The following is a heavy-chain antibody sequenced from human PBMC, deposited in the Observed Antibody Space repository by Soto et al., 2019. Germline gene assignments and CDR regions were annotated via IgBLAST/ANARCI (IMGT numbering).Heavy chain of an antibody. D-gene: IGHD3-9*01. V-gene: IGHV3-49*04. CDR2: IRGKAYGGTT. J-gene: IGHJ4*02. Sequence: DVQLVESGGGLVQPGRSLRLSCRGSGFTFGDYAMNWVRQAPGKGLEWVGFIRGKAYGGTTQYAASVKGRFTISRDDSKGIAYLQMNSLKTEDTAVYYCSSVAGTGYYLLFDCWGQGTLVTVSA. CDR3: SSVAGTGYYLLFDC. CDR1: GFTFGDYA.